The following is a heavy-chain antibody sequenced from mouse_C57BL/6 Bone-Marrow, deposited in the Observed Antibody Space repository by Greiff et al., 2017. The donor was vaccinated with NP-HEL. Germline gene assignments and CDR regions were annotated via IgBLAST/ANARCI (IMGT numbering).Heavy chain of an antibody. J-gene: IGHJ3*01. CDR2: IDPSDSYT. D-gene: IGHD1-1*01. CDR1: GYTFTTYW. CDR3: ASNAYYGRSYEFAY. Sequence: QVQLKQPGAELVKPGASVKLSCKASGYTFTTYWMQWVKQRPGQGLEWIGEIDPSDSYTNYNQKFKGKATLTVDTSSSTANMQLSSLTSEYSAVYYCASNAYYGRSYEFAYWGQGTLVTVSA. V-gene: IGHV1-50*01.